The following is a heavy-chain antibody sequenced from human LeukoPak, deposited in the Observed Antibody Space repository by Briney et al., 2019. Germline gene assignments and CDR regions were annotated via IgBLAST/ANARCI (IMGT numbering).Heavy chain of an antibody. CDR2: IYYSGST. Sequence: SETLSLTCTVSGGSISSYYWSWIRQPPGKGLEWIGSIYYSGSTYYNPSLKSRVTISVDTSKNQFSLKLSSVTAADTAVYYCARLRGVGATGFDYWGQGTLVTVSS. CDR3: ARLRGVGATGFDY. J-gene: IGHJ4*02. V-gene: IGHV4-59*05. CDR1: GGSISSYY. D-gene: IGHD1-26*01.